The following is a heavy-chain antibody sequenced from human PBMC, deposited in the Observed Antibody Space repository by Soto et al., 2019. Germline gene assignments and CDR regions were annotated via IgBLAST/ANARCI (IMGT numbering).Heavy chain of an antibody. CDR1: GGSISSYY. CDR3: ARHGGYIYEPYYYDY. J-gene: IGHJ4*02. D-gene: IGHD5-18*01. V-gene: IGHV4-59*08. Sequence: SETLSLTCTVSGGSISSYYWSWIRQPPGKGLEWIGYIYYSGSTNYNPSLKSRVTISVDTSKNQFSLKLSSVTAADTAVYYCARHGGYIYEPYYYDYWGQGTLVTVSS. CDR2: IYYSGST.